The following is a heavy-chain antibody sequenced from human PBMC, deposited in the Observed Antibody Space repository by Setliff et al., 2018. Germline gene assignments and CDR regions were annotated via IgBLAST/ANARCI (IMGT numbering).Heavy chain of an antibody. CDR3: GRGKPHYCDSSGYYEGSMDV. V-gene: IGHV3-30*04. J-gene: IGHJ6*04. Sequence: AGSLRLPCAAAGVTSSSYAMHWVRQAPGKGLEWVAFILYDGSHKYYADSVKGRFTISRDNSKNTLYLQMNSLRAEDTAVYYCGRGKPHYCDSSGYYEGSMDVWGKGTTVTVSS. CDR2: ILYDGSHK. CDR1: GVTSSSYA. D-gene: IGHD3-22*01.